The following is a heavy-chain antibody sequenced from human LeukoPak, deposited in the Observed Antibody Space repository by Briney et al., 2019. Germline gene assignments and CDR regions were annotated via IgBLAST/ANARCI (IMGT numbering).Heavy chain of an antibody. CDR2: INPSGGGT. Sequence: ASVKVSFKASGYTFTNYYIHWVRQAPGQGLEWMGIINPSGGGTSYAQKFQGRVTMTRDTSTSTVYMDLSSLRSEDTAVYYCARRGDYGDSLSYCSMDVWGQGTTVTVSS. CDR1: GYTFTNYY. V-gene: IGHV1-46*01. J-gene: IGHJ6*02. CDR3: ARRGDYGDSLSYCSMDV. D-gene: IGHD4-17*01.